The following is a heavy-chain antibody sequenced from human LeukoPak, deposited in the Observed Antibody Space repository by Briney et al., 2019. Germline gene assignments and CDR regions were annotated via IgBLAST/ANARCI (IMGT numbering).Heavy chain of an antibody. CDR3: AREWHHVFDY. J-gene: IGHJ4*02. V-gene: IGHV4-4*07. CDR1: GGSISSYS. D-gene: IGHD5-12*01. CDR2: IYPRESP. Sequence: PSETLSLTCTVSGGSISSYSWSWMRQPAGKGLEWIGRIYPRESPNYNPSLKSGVIMSVDESKNQFSLKLRSVTAANTAVYYCAREWHHVFDYWGQGNLVTVSS.